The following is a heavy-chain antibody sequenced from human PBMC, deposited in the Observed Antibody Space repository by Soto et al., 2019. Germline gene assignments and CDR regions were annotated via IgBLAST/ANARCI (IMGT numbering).Heavy chain of an antibody. Sequence: SETLSLTCAVYGGSFSGYYWSWIRQPPGKGLEWIGEINHSGSTNYNPSLKSRVTISVDTSKNQFSLKLSSVTAADTAVYYCASLYSRVHYYYYMDVWGKGTTVTVSS. CDR2: INHSGST. D-gene: IGHD6-13*01. CDR1: GGSFSGYY. J-gene: IGHJ6*03. V-gene: IGHV4-34*01. CDR3: ASLYSRVHYYYYMDV.